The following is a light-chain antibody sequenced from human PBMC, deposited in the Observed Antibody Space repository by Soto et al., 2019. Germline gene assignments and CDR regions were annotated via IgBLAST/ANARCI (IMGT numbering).Light chain of an antibody. V-gene: IGKV3-20*01. J-gene: IGKJ1*01. CDR3: QQYSASPRT. CDR1: QTVTGKY. Sequence: EIVLTQSPGTLSLSPGDRAALSCRASQTVTGKYLAWYHQKPGQAPRLLIHSASSRATGIPDRFSASGSGTDFTLTISRLEPEDFAVYYCQQYSASPRTFGQGTRVEIK. CDR2: SAS.